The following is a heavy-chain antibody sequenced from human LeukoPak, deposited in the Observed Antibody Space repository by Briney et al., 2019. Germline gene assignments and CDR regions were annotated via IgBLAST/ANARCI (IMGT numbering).Heavy chain of an antibody. CDR2: TSAYNGNT. CDR3: ASLERILAVAGMSPDYYYYYMDV. Sequence: GASVKVSCKASGYTFTSYGISWVRQAPGQGLEWMGWTSAYNGNTNYAQKLQGRVTMTTDTSTSTAYMELRSLRFDDTAVYYCASLERILAVAGMSPDYYYYYMDVWGKGTTVTISS. J-gene: IGHJ6*03. V-gene: IGHV1-18*01. CDR1: GYTFTSYG. D-gene: IGHD6-19*01.